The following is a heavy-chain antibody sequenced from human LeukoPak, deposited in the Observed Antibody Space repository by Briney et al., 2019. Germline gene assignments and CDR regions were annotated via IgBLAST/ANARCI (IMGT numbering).Heavy chain of an antibody. CDR2: IRSKAYGGTT. V-gene: IGHV3-49*03. CDR1: GFTFGDYA. D-gene: IGHD2/OR15-2a*01. J-gene: IGHJ5*02. Sequence: GGSLRLSCTASGFTFGDYAMSWFRQAPGKGLEWVGFIRSKAYGGTTEYAASVKGRFTISRDNAKNTLYLQMNSLTAEDSAMYYCARPYFYAVNWFDPWGQGTLVTVSS. CDR3: ARPYFYAVNWFDP.